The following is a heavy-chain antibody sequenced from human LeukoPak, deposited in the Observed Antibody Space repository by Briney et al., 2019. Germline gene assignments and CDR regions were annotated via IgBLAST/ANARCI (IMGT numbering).Heavy chain of an antibody. CDR2: MNPNSGNT. Sequence: ASVKVSCKASGYTFTSYDINWVRQATGQGLEWMGWMNPNSGNTGYAQKFQGRVTMTRNTSISTAYMELSSLRSEDTAVYYCAGTESVDCSSTSCSYYYYYYYMDVWGKGTTVTVSS. V-gene: IGHV1-8*01. CDR1: GYTFTSYD. J-gene: IGHJ6*03. D-gene: IGHD2-2*01. CDR3: AGTESVDCSSTSCSYYYYYYYMDV.